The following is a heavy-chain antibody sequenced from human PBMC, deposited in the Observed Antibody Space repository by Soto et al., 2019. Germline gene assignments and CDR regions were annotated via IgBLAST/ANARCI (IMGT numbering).Heavy chain of an antibody. V-gene: IGHV1-2*02. D-gene: IGHD3-3*01. CDR3: ARGGGVGVAGSAAFDM. CDR2: INPATGAA. J-gene: IGHJ3*02. Sequence: QLHLVQSGAVVKKPGASVTVSCSASGYPVTAYYMHWVRQAPGRGLEWMGGINPATGAAKYTQTFQVRVTMTRDTSTRTVFMELSGLTSEDTAAFYCARGGGVGVAGSAAFDMWGQGTLVTVSS. CDR1: GYPVTAYY.